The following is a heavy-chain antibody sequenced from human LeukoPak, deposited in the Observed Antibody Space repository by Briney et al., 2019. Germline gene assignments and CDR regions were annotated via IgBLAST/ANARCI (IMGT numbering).Heavy chain of an antibody. CDR2: MNPNSGNT. V-gene: IGHV1-8*03. Sequence: ASVKVSCKTCGYTFTSYDINWVQQATGQGLEWMGWMNPNSGNTGYAQKFQGRVTINRNNSRSTACMDLSSLRSESMAVYDCARDLTRGSRWYNIDYWGQGTLVTVSS. D-gene: IGHD6-13*01. CDR1: GYTFTSYD. J-gene: IGHJ4*02. CDR3: ARDLTRGSRWYNIDY.